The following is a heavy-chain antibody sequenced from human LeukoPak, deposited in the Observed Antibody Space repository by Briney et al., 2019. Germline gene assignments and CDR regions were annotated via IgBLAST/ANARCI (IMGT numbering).Heavy chain of an antibody. D-gene: IGHD1-1*01. V-gene: IGHV1-69*04. CDR1: GGTFSSYA. Sequence: SVKVSCKASGGTFSSYAISWVRQAPGQGVEWMGRIIPIFGIANYAQKFQGRVTITADKSTSTAYMELSSLRSEDTAVYYCARGWNDPDGKFDYWGQGTLVTVSS. CDR2: IIPIFGIA. CDR3: ARGWNDPDGKFDY. J-gene: IGHJ4*02.